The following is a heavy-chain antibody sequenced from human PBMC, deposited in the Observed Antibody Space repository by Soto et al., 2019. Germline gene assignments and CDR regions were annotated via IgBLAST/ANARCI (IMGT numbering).Heavy chain of an antibody. V-gene: IGHV5-51*01. CDR3: ARLGGYCSGGSCYRRRYNWLDP. CDR2: IYPGDSDT. D-gene: IGHD2-15*01. CDR1: RYSFTSYW. Sequence: EESRKISCKGSRYSFTSYWIGWVRQMPGKGLEWMGIIYPGDSDTRYSPSFQGQVTISADKSISTAYLQWSSLKASDTAMYYCARLGGYCSGGSCYRRRYNWLDPWGQGTVVTVSS. J-gene: IGHJ5*02.